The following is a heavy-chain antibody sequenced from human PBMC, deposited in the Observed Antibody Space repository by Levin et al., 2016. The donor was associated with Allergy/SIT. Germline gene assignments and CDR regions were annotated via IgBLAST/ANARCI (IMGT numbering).Heavy chain of an antibody. CDR3: AGLDGYNGMDV. D-gene: IGHD5-24*01. CDR2: IYYSGTT. J-gene: IGHJ6*02. V-gene: IGHV4-59*08. Sequence: WIRQPPGKGLEWIGYIYYSGTTNYNPSLKSRVTISVDTSKNQFSLKLSSVTAADTAVYYCAGLDGYNGMDVWGQGTTVTVSS.